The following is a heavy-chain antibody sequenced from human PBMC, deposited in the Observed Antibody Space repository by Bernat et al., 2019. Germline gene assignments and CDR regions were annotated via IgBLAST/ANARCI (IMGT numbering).Heavy chain of an antibody. J-gene: IGHJ4*02. D-gene: IGHD3-3*01. V-gene: IGHV3-48*02. CDR2: ISSGSGSI. CDR1: GFTFSSNG. Sequence: EVQLVESGGGLVQPGGSLRLSCAASGFTFSSNGMNWVRQAPGKGLEWVSHISSGSGSIHYADSVKSRFTISRDNAKNSLYLQMNSLRDDDTAVYYCAGRFEFWGGHYYFDYWGQGTLVTVSS. CDR3: AGRFEFWGGHYYFDY.